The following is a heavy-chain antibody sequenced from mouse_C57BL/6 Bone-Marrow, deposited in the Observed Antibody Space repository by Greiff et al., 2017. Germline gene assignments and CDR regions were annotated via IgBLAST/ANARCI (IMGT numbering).Heavy chain of an antibody. V-gene: IGHV1-69*01. D-gene: IGHD1-1*01. Sequence: VQLQQPGAELVMPGASVKLSCKASGYTFTSYWMHWVKQRPGQGLEWIGEIDPSDSYTNYNQKFKGKSTLTVDKSSSTAYMQLSSLTSADSAVYYCATTTVVADYWGQGTTLTVSS. CDR2: IDPSDSYT. J-gene: IGHJ2*01. CDR3: ATTTVVADY. CDR1: GYTFTSYW.